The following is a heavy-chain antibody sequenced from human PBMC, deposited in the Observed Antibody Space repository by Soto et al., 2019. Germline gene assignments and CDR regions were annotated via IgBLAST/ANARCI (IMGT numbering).Heavy chain of an antibody. J-gene: IGHJ5*02. CDR1: GYTFTSYG. D-gene: IGHD3-16*02. CDR2: ISAYNGNT. CDR3: AREEYYDYIRGSYLSWFDP. V-gene: IGHV1-18*01. Sequence: ASVKVSCKASGYTFTSYGISWVRQAPGQGLEWMGWISAYNGNTNYAQKLQGRVTMTTDTSTSTAYMELRSLRSDDTAVYYCAREEYYDYIRGSYLSWFDPWGQGTLVTVSS.